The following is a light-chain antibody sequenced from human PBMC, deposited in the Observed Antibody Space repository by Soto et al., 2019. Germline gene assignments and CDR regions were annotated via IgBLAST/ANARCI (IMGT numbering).Light chain of an antibody. CDR1: ESVNSN. Sequence: EIVMTQSPATLSVSPGERATLSCRASESVNSNLAWYQQKPGQAPRLLLYGASTRATGIPARFSGSGSVTEFTLTISSLQSEDFAVYYCQQYNNWPYTFGQRTKLEIK. J-gene: IGKJ2*01. CDR3: QQYNNWPYT. CDR2: GAS. V-gene: IGKV3-15*01.